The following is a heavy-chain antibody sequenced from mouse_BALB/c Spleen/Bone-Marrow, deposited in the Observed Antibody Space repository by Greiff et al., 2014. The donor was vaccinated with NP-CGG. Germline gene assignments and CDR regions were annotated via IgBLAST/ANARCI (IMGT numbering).Heavy chain of an antibody. V-gene: IGHV5-9-2*01. CDR1: GFTFSSYG. J-gene: IGHJ1*01. D-gene: IGHD1-1*01. CDR2: ISGGGSYT. CDR3: ARSCGSSYWYFDV. Sequence: EVKLQESGGGLVKPGGSLKLSCAASGFTFSSYGMSWVRQTPEKRLEWVATISGGGSYTYFSDSVKGRFTISRDNAKNNLNLQMSSLRSEDTALYYCARSCGSSYWYFDVWGAGTTVTVTS.